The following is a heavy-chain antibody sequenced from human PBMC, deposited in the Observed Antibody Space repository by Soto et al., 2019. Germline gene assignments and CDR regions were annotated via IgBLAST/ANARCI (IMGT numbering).Heavy chain of an antibody. Sequence: GGCLRLSCAASGFTFSSYGMHWVRQAPGKGLEWVAVIWYDGSNKYYADSVKGRFTISRDNSKNTLYLQMNSLRAEDTAVYYCAKNPGYYYDSTGYHFDYWGQGTLVTVSS. CDR1: GFTFSSYG. V-gene: IGHV3-33*06. CDR2: IWYDGSNK. D-gene: IGHD3-22*01. J-gene: IGHJ4*02. CDR3: AKNPGYYYDSTGYHFDY.